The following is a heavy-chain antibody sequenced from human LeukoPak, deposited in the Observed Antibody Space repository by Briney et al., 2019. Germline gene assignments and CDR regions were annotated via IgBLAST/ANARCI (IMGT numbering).Heavy chain of an antibody. CDR2: ISSSGSTI. V-gene: IGHV3-11*01. CDR1: GFTFSDYY. Sequence: GGSLRLSCAASGFTFSDYYMSWIRQAPGKGLEWVSYISSSGSTIYYADPVKGRFTISRDNAKNSLYLQMNSLRAEDTAVYYCARALSSSWYRYFQHWGQGTLVTVSS. J-gene: IGHJ1*01. CDR3: ARALSSSWYRYFQH. D-gene: IGHD6-13*01.